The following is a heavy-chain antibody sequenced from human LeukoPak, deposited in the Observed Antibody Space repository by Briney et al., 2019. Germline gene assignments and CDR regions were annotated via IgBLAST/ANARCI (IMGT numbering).Heavy chain of an antibody. V-gene: IGHV4-39*07. D-gene: IGHD2-15*01. CDR3: ARAHLSILRFDY. CDR1: GGSISSSSYY. J-gene: IGHJ4*02. CDR2: IYYSGST. Sequence: SETLSLTCTVSGGSISSSSYYWGWIRQPPGQGLEWIGSIYYSGSTYYNPSLKSRVTISVDTSKNQFSLKLSSVTAADTAVYYCARAHLSILRFDYWGQGTLVTVSS.